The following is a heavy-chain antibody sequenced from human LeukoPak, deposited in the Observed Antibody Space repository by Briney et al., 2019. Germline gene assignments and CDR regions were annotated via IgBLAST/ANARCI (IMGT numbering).Heavy chain of an antibody. J-gene: IGHJ4*02. D-gene: IGHD2-21*02. CDR2: IIPIFGTA. CDR1: GGTFSSYA. V-gene: IGHV1-69*13. CDR3: ARAPLCGGDCYSYFDY. Sequence: SVKVSCKASGGTFSSYAISWVRQAPGQGREWMGGIIPIFGTANYAQKFQGRVTITADESTSTAYMELSSLRSEDTAVYYCARAPLCGGDCYSYFDYWGQGTLVTVSS.